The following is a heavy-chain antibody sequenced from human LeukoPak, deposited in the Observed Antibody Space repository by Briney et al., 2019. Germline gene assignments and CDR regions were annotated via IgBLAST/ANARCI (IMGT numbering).Heavy chain of an antibody. CDR1: GFTFSGSA. D-gene: IGHD6-13*01. Sequence: AGGSLRLSCAASGFTFSGSAMHWVRQASGKGLEWVGRIRSKANSYATAYAASVKGRFTISRDDSKNTAYLQMNSLKTEDTAVYYCTRQARGYIDYWGQGTLVTVSS. J-gene: IGHJ4*02. CDR2: IRSKANSYAT. V-gene: IGHV3-73*01. CDR3: TRQARGYIDY.